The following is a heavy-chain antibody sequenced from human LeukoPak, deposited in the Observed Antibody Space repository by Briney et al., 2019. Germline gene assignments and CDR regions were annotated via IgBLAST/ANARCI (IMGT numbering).Heavy chain of an antibody. CDR2: MKEDGSEK. V-gene: IGHV3-7*03. CDR3: ARDLMGIAYRGAFYY. J-gene: IGHJ4*02. Sequence: GGSLRLSCAASGFTFTSYWMTWVRQAPGTGLELVANMKEDGSEKYYVDSVKGRFTISRDNAKNSLYLQMNSLRAEDTAVYYCARDLMGIAYRGAFYYWGQGTLVTVSS. D-gene: IGHD6-13*01. CDR1: GFTFTSYW.